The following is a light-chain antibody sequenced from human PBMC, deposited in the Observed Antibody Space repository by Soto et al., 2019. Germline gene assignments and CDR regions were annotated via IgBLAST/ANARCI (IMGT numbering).Light chain of an antibody. CDR2: DNY. V-gene: IGLV1-51*01. J-gene: IGLJ3*02. Sequence: QSVLTQPPSVSAAPGQTVTISCSGSRSSVGHESVSWYQSLPGTAPKLLIYDNYKRPSGIPDRFSGSQSGTSATLGITGLQTGDEAGYYCGTWDTTLNVWVFGGGTKLTVL. CDR3: GTWDTTLNVWV. CDR1: RSSVGHES.